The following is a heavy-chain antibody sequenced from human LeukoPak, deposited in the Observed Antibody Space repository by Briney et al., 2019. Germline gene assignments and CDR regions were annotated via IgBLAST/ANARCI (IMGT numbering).Heavy chain of an antibody. V-gene: IGHV3-23*01. CDR2: ISGSGGST. J-gene: IGHJ5*02. CDR1: GFTFSSYA. Sequence: PGGSLRLSCAASGFTFSSYAMSWVRQAPGKGLEWVSAISGSGGSTHYADSVKGRFTISRDNSKNTLYLQMNSLRAEDTAVYYCAPLDIVVVPAQDWFDPWGQGTLVTVSS. CDR3: APLDIVVVPAQDWFDP. D-gene: IGHD2-2*03.